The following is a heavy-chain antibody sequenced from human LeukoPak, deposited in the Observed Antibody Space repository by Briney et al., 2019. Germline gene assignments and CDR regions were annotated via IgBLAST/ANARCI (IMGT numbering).Heavy chain of an antibody. Sequence: GGSLRLSCAASGFTFSSYAMSWVRQAPGKGLEWVTSISSSSSYIYYADSVKGRFTISRDNSKNTLYLQMNSLRAEDTAVYYCAKDKAPSYSSSWYRDYFDYWGQGTLVTVSS. V-gene: IGHV3-23*01. J-gene: IGHJ4*02. D-gene: IGHD6-13*01. CDR2: ISSSSSYI. CDR1: GFTFSSYA. CDR3: AKDKAPSYSSSWYRDYFDY.